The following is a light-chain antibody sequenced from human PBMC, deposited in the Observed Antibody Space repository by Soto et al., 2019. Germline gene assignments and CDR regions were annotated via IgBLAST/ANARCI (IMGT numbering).Light chain of an antibody. CDR1: QGISSY. CDR2: AAS. Sequence: AIRMSQSPFSLSASAGDRVTIXXRASQGISSYLAWYQQKPGKAPKLXXYAASTLQSGVPSRFSGSGSGTDFTLTISCLQPEDFATYYCQQLNSYPPWTFGQGTKVDIK. J-gene: IGKJ1*01. CDR3: QQLNSYPPWT. V-gene: IGKV1-8*01.